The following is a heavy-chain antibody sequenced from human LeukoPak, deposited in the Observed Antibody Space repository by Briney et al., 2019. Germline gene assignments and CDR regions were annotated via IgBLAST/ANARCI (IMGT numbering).Heavy chain of an antibody. D-gene: IGHD7-27*01. CDR2: INPNSGGT. Sequence: EASVKVSCKASGYTFTGYYMHWVRQAPGQGLEWMGWINPNSGGTNYAQKFQGRVTMTRDTSISTAYMELSRLRSDDTAVYYCAREGTGDPGAFDYWGQGTLVTVSS. J-gene: IGHJ4*02. CDR1: GYTFTGYY. V-gene: IGHV1-2*02. CDR3: AREGTGDPGAFDY.